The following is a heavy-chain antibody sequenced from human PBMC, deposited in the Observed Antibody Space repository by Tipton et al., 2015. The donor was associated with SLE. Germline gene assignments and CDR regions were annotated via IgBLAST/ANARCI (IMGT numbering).Heavy chain of an antibody. J-gene: IGHJ4*02. CDR3: ARHVWANWGFGY. CDR2: INHSGST. V-gene: IGHV4-34*01. CDR1: GGSFSGYY. Sequence: TLSLTCAVYGGSFSGYYWSWIRQPPGKGLEWIGEINHSGSTNYNPSLKSRVTISVDTSKNQFSLKLNSVTAADTAVYYCARHVWANWGFGYWGQGALVTVCS. D-gene: IGHD7-27*01.